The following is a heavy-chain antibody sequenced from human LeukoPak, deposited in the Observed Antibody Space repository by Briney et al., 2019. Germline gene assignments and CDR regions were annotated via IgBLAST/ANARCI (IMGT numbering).Heavy chain of an antibody. CDR3: ARVAPEHYDFVTGHSYYDSYYGMDV. CDR2: INPNSGGT. Sequence: ASVKVSCKASGYTFTGYYIHWVRQAPGQGLEWMGWINPNSGGTNYVQKFQGRFTMTRDTSITTAYMELRRLTYDDTAVYYCARVAPEHYDFVTGHSYYDSYYGMDVWGQGTTVTVSS. V-gene: IGHV1-2*02. D-gene: IGHD3-9*01. CDR1: GYTFTGYY. J-gene: IGHJ6*02.